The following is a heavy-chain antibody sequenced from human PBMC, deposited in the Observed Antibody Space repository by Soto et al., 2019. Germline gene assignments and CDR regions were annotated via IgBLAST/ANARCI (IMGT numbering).Heavy chain of an antibody. D-gene: IGHD2-15*01. Sequence: GGSLRLSCAASGFTFSSYSMNWVRQAPGKGLEWVSSISSSSSYIYYADSVKGRFTISRDNAKNSLYLQMNSLRAEDTAVYYCARGGGGLLNWFDPWGQGTLVTVSS. J-gene: IGHJ5*02. CDR1: GFTFSSYS. CDR2: ISSSSSYI. V-gene: IGHV3-21*01. CDR3: ARGGGGLLNWFDP.